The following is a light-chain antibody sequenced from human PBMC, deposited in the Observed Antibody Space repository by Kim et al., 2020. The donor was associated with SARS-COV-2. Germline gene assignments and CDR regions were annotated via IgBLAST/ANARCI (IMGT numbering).Light chain of an antibody. Sequence: SSELTQDPAVSVALGQTVRITCQGDSLRSCYATWYQQKTGQAPVLVFYGKNNRPSGIPDRFSGSSSGDTASLTITGAQAADEADYYCKSRDSRGKVVFGGGTKVTVL. CDR2: GKN. J-gene: IGLJ2*01. CDR3: KSRDSRGKVV. V-gene: IGLV3-19*01. CDR1: SLRSCY.